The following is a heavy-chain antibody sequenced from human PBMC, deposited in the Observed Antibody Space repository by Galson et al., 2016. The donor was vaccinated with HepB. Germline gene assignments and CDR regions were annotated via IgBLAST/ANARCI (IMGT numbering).Heavy chain of an antibody. Sequence: LTCTVSGGSIISSDYYWGWVRQPPGKGLEWIGSIYYSGGTYNNPSLRSRVTLSVDTSREQFSLRLTSVTAADRGLYYCARHARYSYGYRWFDSWGQGTLVIVSS. V-gene: IGHV4-39*01. CDR1: GGSIISSDYY. J-gene: IGHJ5*01. CDR3: ARHARYSYGYRWFDS. CDR2: IYYSGGT. D-gene: IGHD5-18*01.